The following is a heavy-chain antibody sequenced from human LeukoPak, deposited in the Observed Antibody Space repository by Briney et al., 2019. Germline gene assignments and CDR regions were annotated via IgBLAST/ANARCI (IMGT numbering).Heavy chain of an antibody. CDR2: ISNSGGRT. Sequence: PGGSLRLSCAVSGITLSNYGMSWVRQAPGEGLEWVAGISNSGGRTNYADSVKGRFTISRHNPTNTLYLQMNSLRAEDTAVYFCAKRGVVIRVIVVGFHKEAYYFDSWGQGALVTASS. V-gene: IGHV3-23*01. D-gene: IGHD2-15*01. J-gene: IGHJ4*02. CDR1: GITLSNYG. CDR3: AKRGVVIRVIVVGFHKEAYYFDS.